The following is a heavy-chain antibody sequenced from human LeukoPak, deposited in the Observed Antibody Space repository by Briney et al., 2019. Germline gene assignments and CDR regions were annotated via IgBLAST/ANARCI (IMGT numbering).Heavy chain of an antibody. J-gene: IGHJ3*02. CDR3: ARMGGITGTTYAFDI. V-gene: IGHV3-21*01. CDR1: GFTFSSYS. CDR2: SSSSSSYI. Sequence: GGSLRLSXAASGFTFSSYSMNWVRQAPGKGLEWVSSSSSSSSYIYYADSVKGRFTISRDNAKNSLYLQMNSLRAEDTAVYYCARMGGITGTTYAFDIWGQGTMVTVSS. D-gene: IGHD1-7*01.